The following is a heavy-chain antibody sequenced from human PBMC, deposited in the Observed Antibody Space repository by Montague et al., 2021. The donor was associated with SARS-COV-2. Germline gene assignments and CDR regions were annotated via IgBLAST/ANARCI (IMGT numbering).Heavy chain of an antibody. V-gene: IGHV4-39*07. CDR2: IYYSGST. D-gene: IGHD6-13*01. J-gene: IGHJ6*02. CDR1: GGSISSSSCY. Sequence: SETLSLTCTVSGGSISSSSCYWGWIRQPPGKGLEWIGSIYYSGSTYYNPSLKSQVTISVDTSKNQFSLELSSVTAADTAVYYCARVGRQQLVRLSGMDVWGQGTTVTVSS. CDR3: ARVGRQQLVRLSGMDV.